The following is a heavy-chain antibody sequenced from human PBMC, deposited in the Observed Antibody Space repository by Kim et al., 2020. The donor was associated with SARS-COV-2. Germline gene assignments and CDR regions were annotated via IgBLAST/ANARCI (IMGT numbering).Heavy chain of an antibody. J-gene: IGHJ4*02. V-gene: IGHV6-1*01. Sequence: SETLSLTCVISGDSVSSDSAAWNWIRQSPSRGLEWLGRTYYRYKWYYDYSDSVKSRITINPDTSMNQFSLQLKSVTLEDTAMYYCARDHQYSIDYWGQGTLVTVSS. D-gene: IGHD5-12*01. CDR1: GDSVSSDSAA. CDR3: ARDHQYSIDY. CDR2: TYYRYKWYY.